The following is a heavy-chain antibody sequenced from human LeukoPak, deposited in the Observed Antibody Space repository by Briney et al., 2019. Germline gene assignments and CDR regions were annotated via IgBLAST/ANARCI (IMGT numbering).Heavy chain of an antibody. CDR2: ISHSGSA. CDR3: ARVREAYTNPFFDY. CDR1: GGSISSYY. J-gene: IGHJ4*02. D-gene: IGHD4-11*01. V-gene: IGHV4-59*12. Sequence: SETLSLTCTVSGGSISSYYWSWIRQPAGKGLEWIEWIGYISHSGSAYYNPSLKSRVTISVDRSKNQFSLKLSSVTAADTAVYYCARVREAYTNPFFDYWGQGTLVTVSS.